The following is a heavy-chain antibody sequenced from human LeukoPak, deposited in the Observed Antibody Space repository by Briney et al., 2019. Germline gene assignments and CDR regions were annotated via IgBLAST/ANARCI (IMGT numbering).Heavy chain of an antibody. CDR1: GGSISSGSYY. V-gene: IGHV4-61*02. Sequence: SETLSLTCTISGGSISSGSYYWSCIRQPAGKGLEWIGRIYTSGSTNYNPSLKSRVTISVDTSKNQFSLKLSSVTAADTAVYYCARGVTRFDPWGQGTLVTVSS. J-gene: IGHJ5*02. D-gene: IGHD2-21*02. CDR3: ARGVTRFDP. CDR2: IYTSGST.